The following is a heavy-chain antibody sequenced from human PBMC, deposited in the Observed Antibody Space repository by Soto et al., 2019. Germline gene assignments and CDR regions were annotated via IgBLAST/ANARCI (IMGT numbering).Heavy chain of an antibody. Sequence: QVQLVQSGAEVKKPGASVKVSCKASGYTFTGYYIHWVRQAPGQGLEWMGWINPNSGGTKYPQKFPGRVPMTRDTSIRTVYMSLTGLKSDDTAVYFCARDLAKGGGSAGFDYWGQGTLVAVSS. CDR2: INPNSGGT. CDR1: GYTFTGYY. CDR3: ARDLAKGGGSAGFDY. D-gene: IGHD2-15*01. J-gene: IGHJ4*02. V-gene: IGHV1-2*02.